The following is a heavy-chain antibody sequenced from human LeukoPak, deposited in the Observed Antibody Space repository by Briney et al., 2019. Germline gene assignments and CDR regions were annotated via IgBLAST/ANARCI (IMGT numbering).Heavy chain of an antibody. J-gene: IGHJ4*02. Sequence: GGSLRLSCAASGFTFSTYYMTWVRQAPGKGLEWVSDVSRSGAVTYYADSVKGRFTVSRDNSKNTLYLEMNSLRAADTAVYYCGKESYFDSSGYHYFDFWGQGTLVTVSS. CDR2: VSRSGAVT. D-gene: IGHD3-22*01. CDR1: GFTFSTYY. CDR3: GKESYFDSSGYHYFDF. V-gene: IGHV3-23*01.